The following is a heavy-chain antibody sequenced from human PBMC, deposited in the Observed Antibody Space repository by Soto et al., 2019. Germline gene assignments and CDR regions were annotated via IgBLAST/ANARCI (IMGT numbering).Heavy chain of an antibody. Sequence: PSETLSLTCTVSGGSISSSSYYWGWIRQPPGKGLEWIGSIYYSGSTYYNPSLKSRVTISVDTSKNQFSLKLSSVTAADTAVYYCARPTLDYGDYALYYFHYWGQGTLVTVSS. V-gene: IGHV4-39*01. CDR2: IYYSGST. CDR1: GGSISSSSYY. D-gene: IGHD4-17*01. CDR3: ARPTLDYGDYALYYFHY. J-gene: IGHJ4*02.